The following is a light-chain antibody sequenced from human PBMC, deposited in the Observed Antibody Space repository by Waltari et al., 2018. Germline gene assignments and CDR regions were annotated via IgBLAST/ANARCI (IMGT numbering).Light chain of an antibody. CDR3: LQRSNWPQYS. CDR2: GAS. V-gene: IGKV3-15*01. Sequence: EIVLTQSPATLSLSPGERATLSCRASQSVTSSLAWYQQKPGQAPRLLIYGASSRATGIPDRFSGSGSATDFTLTISSLEPEDVAVYYCLQRSNWPQYSFGQGTKVEIK. CDR1: QSVTSS. J-gene: IGKJ2*03.